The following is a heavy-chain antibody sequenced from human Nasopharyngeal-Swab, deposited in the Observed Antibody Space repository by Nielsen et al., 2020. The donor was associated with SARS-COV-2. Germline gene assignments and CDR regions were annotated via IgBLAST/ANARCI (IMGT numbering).Heavy chain of an antibody. J-gene: IGHJ4*02. D-gene: IGHD1-1*01. CDR3: ARGGNWQFDS. Sequence: LRETLSLTCGVSGGSTASDYWWTWVRQTPGRGLEWIGEIHHSGRINFNPSLKSRVTLLIDKSKNQFSLNLSSVTAADTAVYYCARGGNWQFDSWGQGTLVIVSS. V-gene: IGHV4-4*02. CDR2: IHHSGRI. CDR1: GGSTASDYW.